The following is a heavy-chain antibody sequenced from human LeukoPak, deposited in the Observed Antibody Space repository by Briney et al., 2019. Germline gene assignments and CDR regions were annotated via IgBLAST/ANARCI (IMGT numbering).Heavy chain of an antibody. CDR1: GYTFTGYY. J-gene: IGHJ4*02. CDR2: INPNSGGT. V-gene: IGHV1-2*06. CDR3: ARVESRWSGTGRFNY. Sequence: GASVKVSCKASGYTFTGYYMHWVRQAPGQGLEWMGRINPNSGGTNYAQKFQARVTMTTDTSTTTAYMELRSLRSDDTAVYYCARVESRWSGTGRFNYWGQGTLVTVSS. D-gene: IGHD6-13*01.